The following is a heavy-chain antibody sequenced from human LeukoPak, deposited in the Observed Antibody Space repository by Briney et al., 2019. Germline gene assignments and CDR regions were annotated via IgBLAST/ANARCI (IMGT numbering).Heavy chain of an antibody. Sequence: PSETLSLTCSVSGDSISRSSYYWGWIRQPPGKGLEWIGSMYYSGNNYYNPSLKNRVTISVDTSKNQFSLILTSVTAADTAVYYCARDMAIGVVGTFDYWGQGTLLTVSS. CDR1: GDSISRSSYY. J-gene: IGHJ4*02. CDR2: MYYSGNN. V-gene: IGHV4-39*07. D-gene: IGHD6-19*01. CDR3: ARDMAIGVVGTFDY.